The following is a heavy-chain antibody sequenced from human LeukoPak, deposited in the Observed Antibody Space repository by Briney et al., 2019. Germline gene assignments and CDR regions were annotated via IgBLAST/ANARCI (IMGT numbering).Heavy chain of an antibody. CDR2: MKEDGGEK. CDR1: GFIFSPYW. Sequence: PGGSLRLSCAASGFIFSPYWVTWVRQAPGMGLEWVANMKEDGGEKFYVDSVRGRFTISRDNAKNSLYLQMNILRVEDTGVYYCARVRTEWYIDLWGRGTLVTAST. J-gene: IGHJ2*01. CDR3: ARVRTEWYIDL. D-gene: IGHD2-8*02. V-gene: IGHV3-7*01.